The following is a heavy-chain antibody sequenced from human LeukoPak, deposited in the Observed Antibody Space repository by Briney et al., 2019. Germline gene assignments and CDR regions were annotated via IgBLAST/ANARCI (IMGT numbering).Heavy chain of an antibody. Sequence: GGSLRLSCAASGFTFDDYAMHWVRQAPGKGLEWVSGISWNSGSIGYADSVKGRFTISRDNAKNSLYLQMNSLRAEDTALYYCAKGGGGSGWSGTYYYYMDVWGKGTTVTISS. CDR1: GFTFDDYA. J-gene: IGHJ6*03. CDR3: AKGGGGSGWSGTYYYYMDV. CDR2: ISWNSGSI. D-gene: IGHD6-19*01. V-gene: IGHV3-9*01.